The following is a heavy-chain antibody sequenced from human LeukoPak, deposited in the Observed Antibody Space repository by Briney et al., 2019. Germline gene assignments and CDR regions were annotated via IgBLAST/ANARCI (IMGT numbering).Heavy chain of an antibody. CDR3: ARARGSGSWSLYGMDV. D-gene: IGHD3-10*01. V-gene: IGHV4-34*01. CDR2: INHSGST. Sequence: PSETLSLTCAVYGGSFSGYYWSWIRQPPGKGLEWIGEINHSGSTNYNPSLKSRVTISVDTSKNQFSLKLSSVTAADTAVYYCARARGSGSWSLYGMDVWGQATPATVSS. CDR1: GGSFSGYY. J-gene: IGHJ6*02.